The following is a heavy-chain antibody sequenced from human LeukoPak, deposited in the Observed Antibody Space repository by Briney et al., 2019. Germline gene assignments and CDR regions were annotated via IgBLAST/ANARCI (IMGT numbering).Heavy chain of an antibody. V-gene: IGHV3-23*01. CDR3: ARAEAYYYDSSGYFSFDY. D-gene: IGHD3-22*01. CDR1: GFTFSSYG. J-gene: IGHJ4*02. CDR2: ISGSGGST. Sequence: PGGTLRLSCAASGFTFSSYGMSWVRQAPGKGLEWVSAISGSGGSTYYADSVKGRFTISRDNAKNTLYLQMNSLRAEDTAVYYCARAEAYYYDSSGYFSFDYWGQGTLVTVSS.